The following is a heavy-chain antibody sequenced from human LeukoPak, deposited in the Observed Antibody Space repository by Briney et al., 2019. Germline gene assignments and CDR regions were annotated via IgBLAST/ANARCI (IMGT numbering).Heavy chain of an antibody. CDR1: GYTFTSYD. J-gene: IGHJ6*02. D-gene: IGHD6-13*01. CDR2: MNPNSGNT. V-gene: IGHV1-8*01. CDR3: ARMGYSSSWYTTYYYYGMDV. Sequence: GASVKVSCKASGYTFTSYDIDWVRQATGQGLEWMGWMNPNSGNTGYAQKFQGRVTMTRNTSISTAYMELSSLRSEDTAVYYCARMGYSSSWYTTYYYYGMDVWGQGTTVTVSS.